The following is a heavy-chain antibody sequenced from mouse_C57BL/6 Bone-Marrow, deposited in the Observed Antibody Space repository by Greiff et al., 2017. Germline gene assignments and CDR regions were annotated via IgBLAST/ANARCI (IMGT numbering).Heavy chain of an antibody. D-gene: IGHD1-1*01. J-gene: IGHJ4*01. Sequence: VQLKESGGGLVQPGGSLKLSCAASGFTFSDYYMYWVRQTPEKRLEWVAYISNGGGSTYYPDTVKGRFTISRDNAKNTLYLQMSRLKSEDTAMYYCARHSYGSSPYYAMDYWGQGTSVTVSS. V-gene: IGHV5-12*01. CDR1: GFTFSDYY. CDR2: ISNGGGST. CDR3: ARHSYGSSPYYAMDY.